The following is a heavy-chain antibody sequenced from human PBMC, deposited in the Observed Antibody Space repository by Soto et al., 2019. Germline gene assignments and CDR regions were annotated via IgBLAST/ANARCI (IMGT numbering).Heavy chain of an antibody. J-gene: IGHJ3*02. Sequence: QVQLVESGGGVVQPGRSLRLSCAASGFTFSSYAMHWVRQAPGKGLEWVAVISYDGSNKYHADSVKGRFTISRDNSKNTLYLQMNSLRAEDTAVYYCARDLEMATGDAFDIWGQGTMVTVSS. D-gene: IGHD5-12*01. CDR3: ARDLEMATGDAFDI. CDR2: ISYDGSNK. CDR1: GFTFSSYA. V-gene: IGHV3-30-3*01.